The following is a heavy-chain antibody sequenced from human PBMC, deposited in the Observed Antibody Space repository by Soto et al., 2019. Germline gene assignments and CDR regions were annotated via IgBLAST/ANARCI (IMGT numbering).Heavy chain of an antibody. Sequence: PGESLKISCNVSGYTFTSYWITWVRQMPGKGLEWMGIIYPGDSDTRYSPSFQGQVTISADKSISTAYLQWSSLKASDTAMYYCARGGYDSSGSFDYWGQGTLVTVSS. V-gene: IGHV5-51*01. CDR2: IYPGDSDT. J-gene: IGHJ4*02. CDR3: ARGGYDSSGSFDY. D-gene: IGHD3-22*01. CDR1: GYTFTSYW.